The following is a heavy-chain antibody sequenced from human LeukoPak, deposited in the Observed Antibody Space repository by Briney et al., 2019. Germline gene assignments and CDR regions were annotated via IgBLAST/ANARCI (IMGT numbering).Heavy chain of an antibody. CDR2: IWYDGSNK. J-gene: IGHJ4*02. CDR1: GFTFSSYG. CDR3: ARGRYGSGSYQDY. V-gene: IGHV3-33*01. D-gene: IGHD3-10*01. Sequence: PGGSLRLSCAASGFTFSSYGMHWVRQAPGKGLEWVAVIWYDGSNKYYADSVKGRFTISRDNSKNTLYLQMNSLRAEDTAVYYCARGRYGSGSYQDYWGQGTLVTVSS.